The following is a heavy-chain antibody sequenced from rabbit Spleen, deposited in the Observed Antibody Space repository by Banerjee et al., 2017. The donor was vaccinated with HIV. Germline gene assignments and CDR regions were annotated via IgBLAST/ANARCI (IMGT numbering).Heavy chain of an antibody. CDR2: IDPVFGIT. V-gene: IGHV1S47*01. CDR3: ARDTGSSFSSYGMDL. J-gene: IGHJ6*01. Sequence: QEQVVESGGGLVQPGGSLKLSCKASGFDFSSYGVSWVRQVPGKGLEWIGYIDPVFGITYYANWVNGRFTISRDNAQNTLFLRLNSLTAADTATYFCARDTGSSFSSYGMDLWGQGTLVTVS. CDR1: GFDFSSYG. D-gene: IGHD8-1*01.